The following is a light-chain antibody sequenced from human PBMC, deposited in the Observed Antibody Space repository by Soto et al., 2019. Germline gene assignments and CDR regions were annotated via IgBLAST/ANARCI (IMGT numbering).Light chain of an antibody. CDR1: SSNIGAGYD. Sequence: QSVLTQPPSVSGAPGQRVTISCTGSSSNIGAGYDVHWYQQLPGTAPKLLIYGNSNRPSGVPDRFSGCKSGTSASLAITGLQAEDEADYYCQSYESSLSGFGVFGGGTKLTVL. J-gene: IGLJ3*02. V-gene: IGLV1-40*01. CDR2: GNS. CDR3: QSYESSLSGFGV.